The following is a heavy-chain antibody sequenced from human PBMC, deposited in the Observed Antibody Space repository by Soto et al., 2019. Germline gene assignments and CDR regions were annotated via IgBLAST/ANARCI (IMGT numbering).Heavy chain of an antibody. D-gene: IGHD6-19*01. CDR3: ARVARVEGVAAHRGQVVDI. V-gene: IGHV1-46*04. Sequence: ASVKVSCKASGYTFISYYLHWVRQAPGQGLEWMGIINPSGGSASYAQRLQGRLTMTRDTSTSTVYMELSSLRSEDTAVYYCARVARVEGVAAHRGQVVDIWGQGTMVTVSS. CDR2: INPSGGSA. CDR1: GYTFISYY. J-gene: IGHJ3*02.